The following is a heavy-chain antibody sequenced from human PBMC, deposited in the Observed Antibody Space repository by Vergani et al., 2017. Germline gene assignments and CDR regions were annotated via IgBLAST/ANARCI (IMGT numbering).Heavy chain of an antibody. CDR2: IWYDGSNK. J-gene: IGHJ5*02. D-gene: IGHD3-10*01. Sequence: QVQLVESGGGVVQPGRSLRLSCAASGFRFSSYGMNWVRQAPGKGLEWVAVIWYDGSNKYYADSVKGRFTISRDNSQNTVNLQMNSLRVDDTAVYYCAKDRALYGSGSSNWFDPWGQGTLVTVSS. CDR1: GFRFSSYG. V-gene: IGHV3-33*06. CDR3: AKDRALYGSGSSNWFDP.